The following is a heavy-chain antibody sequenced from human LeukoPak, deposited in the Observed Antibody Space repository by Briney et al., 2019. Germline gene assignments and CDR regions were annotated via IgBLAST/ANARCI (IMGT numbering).Heavy chain of an antibody. J-gene: IGHJ4*02. CDR3: AKDPIVVVVAATRQNY. CDR1: GLTFSSYA. CDR2: ISGSGGST. Sequence: GGSLRLSCAASGLTFSSYAMNWVRQAPGKGLEWVSAISGSGGSTYYADSVKGRFTISRDNSKNTLYLQMNSLRAEDTAVYYCAKDPIVVVVAATRQNYWGQGTLVTVSS. V-gene: IGHV3-23*01. D-gene: IGHD2-15*01.